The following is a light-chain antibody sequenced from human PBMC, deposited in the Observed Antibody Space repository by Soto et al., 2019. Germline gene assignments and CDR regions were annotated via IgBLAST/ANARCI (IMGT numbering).Light chain of an antibody. J-gene: IGKJ5*01. CDR2: GAS. Sequence: EIVLTQSPATLSLSPGDTATLSCRASQSVDSTLLAWYQQKPCQAPRLLIFGASSRATGIPDRFSGSGSGTDFTLTISRLEPEDFAVYYCEQHAYLITFGPGTRLEIK. CDR1: QSVDSTL. V-gene: IGKV3-20*01. CDR3: EQHAYLIT.